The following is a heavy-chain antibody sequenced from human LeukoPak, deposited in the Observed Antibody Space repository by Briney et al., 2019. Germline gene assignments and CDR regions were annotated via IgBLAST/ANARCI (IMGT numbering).Heavy chain of an antibody. CDR1: GGSISSSSYY. V-gene: IGHV4-39*01. J-gene: IGHJ5*02. D-gene: IGHD2-15*01. Sequence: PSETLSLTCTVSGGSISSSSYYWGWIRQPTGKGLEWIGSTYYSGSTYYNPSLKSRVTISVDTSKNQFSLKLSSVTAADTAVYYCARTRIAAPYNWFDPWGQGTLVTVSS. CDR2: TYYSGST. CDR3: ARTRIAAPYNWFDP.